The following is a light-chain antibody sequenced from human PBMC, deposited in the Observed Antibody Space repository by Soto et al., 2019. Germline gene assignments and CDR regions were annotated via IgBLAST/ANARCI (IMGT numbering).Light chain of an antibody. CDR2: AAS. CDR3: QQYFGSLYT. J-gene: IGKJ2*01. Sequence: SVLTQSPGTLSLSPGEGATLSCRTSQSISSTYLAWYQQRPGQAPRLLIYAASSRATGIPDRFSGSGSGTDFTLTISRLEPEDFAVYYCQQYFGSLYTFGQGTKPEIK. CDR1: QSISSTY. V-gene: IGKV3-20*01.